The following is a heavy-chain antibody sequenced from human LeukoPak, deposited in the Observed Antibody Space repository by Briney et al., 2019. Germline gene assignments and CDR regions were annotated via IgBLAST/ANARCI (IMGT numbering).Heavy chain of an antibody. V-gene: IGHV3-30*18. Sequence: GGSLRLSCEASGFTFNNAWMSWVRQAPGKGLEWVAFISPDGSIGNYADSVKGRFTISRDNSKNTVYLQINSLRPEDTALYHCAKDDHYDTSGHGWVFDIWGQGTVVTVSS. CDR2: ISPDGSIG. J-gene: IGHJ3*02. CDR1: GFTFNNAW. D-gene: IGHD3-22*01. CDR3: AKDDHYDTSGHGWVFDI.